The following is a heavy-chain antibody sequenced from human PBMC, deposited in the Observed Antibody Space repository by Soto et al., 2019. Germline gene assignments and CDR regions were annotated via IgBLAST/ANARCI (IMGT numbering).Heavy chain of an antibody. CDR1: GYTFTGYY. V-gene: IGHV1-2*04. J-gene: IGHJ6*02. CDR3: ARAAGEVVADTAPTKYYYYGMDV. D-gene: IGHD2-15*01. Sequence: ASLKVSCKASGYTFTGYYMHWVRQAPGQGLEWMGWINPNSGGTNYAQKFQGWVTMTRDTSISTAYMELSRLRSDDTAVYYCARAAGEVVADTAPTKYYYYGMDVWGQGTTVTVSS. CDR2: INPNSGGT.